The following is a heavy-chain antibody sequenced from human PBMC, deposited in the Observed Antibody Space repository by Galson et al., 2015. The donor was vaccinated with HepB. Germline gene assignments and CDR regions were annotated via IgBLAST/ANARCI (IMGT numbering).Heavy chain of an antibody. CDR1: GFTFSSYS. D-gene: IGHD6-13*01. V-gene: IGHV3-21*01. CDR3: ARDSSSWLKNDAFDI. Sequence: SLRLSCAASGFTFSSYSMNWVRQAPGKGLEWVSSISSSSSYIYYADSVKGRFTISRDNAKNSLYLQMNSLRAEDTAVYYCARDSSSWLKNDAFDIWGQGTMVTVSS. CDR2: ISSSSSYI. J-gene: IGHJ3*02.